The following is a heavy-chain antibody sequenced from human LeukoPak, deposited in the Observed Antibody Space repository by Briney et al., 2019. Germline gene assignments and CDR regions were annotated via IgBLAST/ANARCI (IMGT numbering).Heavy chain of an antibody. CDR1: GGSISSGGYY. D-gene: IGHD2-8*02. Sequence: SETLSLTCTVSGGSISSGGYYWRWIRQHPGKGLEWIGYIYYRGSTYYNPSLKSRVTISVDTSKNQFSLKLSSVTAADTAVYYCARVSGLVVYACVDYWGQGTLVTVSS. J-gene: IGHJ4*02. CDR2: IYYRGST. V-gene: IGHV4-31*03. CDR3: ARVSGLVVYACVDY.